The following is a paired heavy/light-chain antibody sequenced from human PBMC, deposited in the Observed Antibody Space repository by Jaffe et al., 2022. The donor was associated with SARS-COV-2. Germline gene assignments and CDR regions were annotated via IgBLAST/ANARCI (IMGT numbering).Light chain of an antibody. J-gene: IGLJ2*01. CDR2: EDT. CDR3: QAWDSSSVV. V-gene: IGLV3-1*01. Sequence: SYELTQPPSVSVSPGQTASITCSGDKLGDKYACWYQQKPGQSPVLVIYEDTKRPSGIPERFSGSNSGNTATLTISGTQAMDEADYYCQAWDSSSVVFGGGTKVTVL. CDR1: KLGDKY.
Heavy chain of an antibody. Sequence: EVQLVESGGGLVQPGGSLRLSCVVSGFTFSSYCMSWVRQAPGKGLEWVANIKQDGSEKYYVDSVKGRFTISRDHAKSSLYLQMNSLRAEDTAVYYCAKIPPVSEWYFDYWGQGTLVTVSS. V-gene: IGHV3-7*01. J-gene: IGHJ4*02. CDR2: IKQDGSEK. CDR3: AKIPPVSEWYFDY. D-gene: IGHD2-2*01. CDR1: GFTFSSYC.